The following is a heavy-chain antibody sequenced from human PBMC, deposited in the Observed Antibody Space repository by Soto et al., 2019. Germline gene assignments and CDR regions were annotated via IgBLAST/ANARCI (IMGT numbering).Heavy chain of an antibody. CDR1: GVSVSSNTAS. Sequence: SQTLSLTCAISGVSVSSNTASWNWIRQSPSRGLEWLGRTYFRSKWYNDYAVSVKSRMIINPDTSNNQFSLQLNSVTPEDTAVYFCAKGDNLGPKTGYASDPWGQGIMVTVSS. J-gene: IGHJ5*02. CDR3: AKGDNLGPKTGYASDP. V-gene: IGHV6-1*01. CDR2: TYFRSKWYN. D-gene: IGHD5-12*01.